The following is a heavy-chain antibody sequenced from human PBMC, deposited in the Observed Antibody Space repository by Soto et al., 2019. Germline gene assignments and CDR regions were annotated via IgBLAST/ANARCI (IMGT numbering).Heavy chain of an antibody. CDR1: GFTFSDHF. J-gene: IGHJ3*02. CDR2: TRNKAKSYTT. Sequence: EVQLVESGGGLVQPGGSLRLSCAASGFTFSDHFMDWVRQAPGKGLEWVGRTRNKAKSYTTEYAASVKGKFTISRDDSKDSMYLQMDSLKTEDTAVYFCVRSGRDGRTWSDDSFDIWGPGTMVTVSS. D-gene: IGHD3-10*01. CDR3: VRSGRDGRTWSDDSFDI. V-gene: IGHV3-72*01.